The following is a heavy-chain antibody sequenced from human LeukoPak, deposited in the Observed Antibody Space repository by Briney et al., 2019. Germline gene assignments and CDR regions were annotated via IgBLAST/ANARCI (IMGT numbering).Heavy chain of an antibody. V-gene: IGHV1-24*01. CDR3: TTGPYRGRAGLQDY. D-gene: IGHD6-19*01. Sequence: ASVKVSCKVSGYTLTELSIHWVRQAPGKGLERMGTFDPEDDETIYAQRFQGRVTMTEDTSTDTAFMELSSLRSEDTAVYYCTTGPYRGRAGLQDYWGQGTLVTVSS. CDR2: FDPEDDET. CDR1: GYTLTELS. J-gene: IGHJ4*02.